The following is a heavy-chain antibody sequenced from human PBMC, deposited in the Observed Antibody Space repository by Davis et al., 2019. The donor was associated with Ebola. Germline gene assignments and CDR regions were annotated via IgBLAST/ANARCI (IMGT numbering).Heavy chain of an antibody. CDR2: IIPILGTA. J-gene: IGHJ6*02. Sequence: SVKVSCKASGGTFSSYAISWVRQAPGQGLEWMGGIIPILGTANYAQKFQGRVTITADESTSTAYMELSSLRSEDTAVYYCARYSGYDHYYYYYGMDVWGQGTTVTVSS. CDR1: GGTFSSYA. V-gene: IGHV1-69*13. D-gene: IGHD5-12*01. CDR3: ARYSGYDHYYYYYGMDV.